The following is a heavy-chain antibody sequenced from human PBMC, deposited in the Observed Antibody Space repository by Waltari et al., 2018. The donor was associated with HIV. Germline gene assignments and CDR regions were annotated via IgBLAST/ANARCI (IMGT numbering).Heavy chain of an antibody. Sequence: EVQLVESGGGSVQPGRSLRLSCTASGITFDDYAMHWVRQTPGKGLEWVSGIMWNSGDIAYADSVKGRLTISRDNTKNSLFLQMNSVRVEDTALYYCVKDGASTIFGVLNGMDVWGQGTTVTVSS. CDR1: GITFDDYA. D-gene: IGHD3-3*01. CDR3: VKDGASTIFGVLNGMDV. J-gene: IGHJ6*02. CDR2: IMWNSGDI. V-gene: IGHV3-9*01.